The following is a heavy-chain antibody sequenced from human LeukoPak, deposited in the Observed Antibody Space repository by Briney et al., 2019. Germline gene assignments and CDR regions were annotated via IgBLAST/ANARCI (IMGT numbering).Heavy chain of an antibody. D-gene: IGHD3-22*01. V-gene: IGHV4-59*01. CDR3: ARAGSGYSFNN. J-gene: IGHJ4*02. CDR1: GGSISSYY. CDR2: ISNSGST. Sequence: SETLSLTCTVSGGSISSYYWSWIRQPPGKGLEWIGYISNSGSTNNNPSLKSRLTMSIGTSKNQFSLRLNSVTAADTAVYYCARAGSGYSFNNWGQGKLVTVSS.